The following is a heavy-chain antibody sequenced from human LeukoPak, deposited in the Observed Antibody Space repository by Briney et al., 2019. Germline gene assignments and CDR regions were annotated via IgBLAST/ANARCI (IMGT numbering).Heavy chain of an antibody. Sequence: GGSLRLSCAPSGFTFDDFAMHWVRQAPGKGLEWVALISYDGGNKNYADSVKGRFTISRDNSNNTLYLHMNSLRPEDTAVYYCARDPPFSSGWSQNHFDYWGQGTLVTVSS. J-gene: IGHJ4*02. D-gene: IGHD6-19*01. CDR2: ISYDGGNK. V-gene: IGHV3-30*04. CDR1: GFTFDDFA. CDR3: ARDPPFSSGWSQNHFDY.